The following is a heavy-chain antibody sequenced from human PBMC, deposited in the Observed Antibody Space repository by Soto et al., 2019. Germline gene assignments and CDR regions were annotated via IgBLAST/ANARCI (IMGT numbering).Heavy chain of an antibody. D-gene: IGHD3-10*01. CDR2: IYYSGST. CDR1: GYSIISGYH. CDR3: ARGSYGLDV. J-gene: IGHJ6*02. V-gene: IGHV4-38-2*01. Sequence: SETLSLTCAVSGYSIISGYHWGWVRQRPGKGLEWIGSIYYSGSTYYNPSLKSRVTIALDXXKNQFSLGLRSVTAADTAVYYCARGSYGLDVWGQGTKVT.